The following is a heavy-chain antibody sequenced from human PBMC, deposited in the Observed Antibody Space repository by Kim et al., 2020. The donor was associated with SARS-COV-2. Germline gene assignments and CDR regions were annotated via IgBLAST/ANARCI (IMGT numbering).Heavy chain of an antibody. CDR3: ARHVYTSSSSSYGMDV. D-gene: IGHD6-6*01. J-gene: IGHJ6*02. Sequence: SLKSRVTISVDTSKNQFSLKLSSVTAADTAVYYCARHVYTSSSSSYGMDVWGQGTTVTVSS. V-gene: IGHV4-59*08.